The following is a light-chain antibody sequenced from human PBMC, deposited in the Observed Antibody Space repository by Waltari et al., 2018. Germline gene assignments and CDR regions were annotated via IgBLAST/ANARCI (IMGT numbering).Light chain of an antibody. J-gene: IGLJ2*01. CDR2: HND. V-gene: IGLV1-47*01. CDR3: ASWDDSLRGVV. Sequence: QSVLTQPPSASDSPGQRVTSPCSGTSPHIPRTYVYWYQQLPGTAPKPPIYHNDQRPSGVPDRFSGSRSGTSASLAIGGLRSDDEADYYCASWDDSLRGVVFGGGTKLTVL. CDR1: SPHIPRTY.